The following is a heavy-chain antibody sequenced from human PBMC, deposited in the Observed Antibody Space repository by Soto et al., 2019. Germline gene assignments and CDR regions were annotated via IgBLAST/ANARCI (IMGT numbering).Heavy chain of an antibody. D-gene: IGHD6-19*01. Sequence: PSETLSLTRTVSGGSISSGGYYWSWIRQHPGKGLEWIGYIYYSGSTYYNPSLKSRVTISVDTSKNQFSLKLSSVTAADTAVYYCARVRSSGSKFDYWGQGTLVTVSS. CDR2: IYYSGST. J-gene: IGHJ4*02. V-gene: IGHV4-31*03. CDR3: ARVRSSGSKFDY. CDR1: GGSISSGGYY.